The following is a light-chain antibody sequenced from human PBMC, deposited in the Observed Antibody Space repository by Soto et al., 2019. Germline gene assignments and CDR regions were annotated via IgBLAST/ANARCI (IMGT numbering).Light chain of an antibody. CDR1: SSDVGSYNR. V-gene: IGLV2-18*01. CDR3: SLYTSSSNYV. Sequence: QSALTQPPSVSGSPGQSVTISCTGTSSDVGSYNRVSWYQQPPGTAPKLMIYEVSNRPSGVPDRFSGSKSGNTASLTISGLQAEDEADYYCSLYTSSSNYVFGNGTKVTVL. CDR2: EVS. J-gene: IGLJ1*01.